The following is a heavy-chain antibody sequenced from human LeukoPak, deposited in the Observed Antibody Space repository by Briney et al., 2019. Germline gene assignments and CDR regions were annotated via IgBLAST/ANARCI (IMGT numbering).Heavy chain of an antibody. J-gene: IGHJ4*02. CDR1: GFTFSSYW. D-gene: IGHD4-17*01. Sequence: GSLRLSCAASGFTFSSYWMSWVRQAPGKGLEGVANIKQDGSEKYYVDSVKGRFTISRDNAKNSLYLQMNSLRAEDTAVYYCARDGGMTTVTIFDYWGQGTLVTVSS. CDR3: ARDGGMTTVTIFDY. CDR2: IKQDGSEK. V-gene: IGHV3-7*01.